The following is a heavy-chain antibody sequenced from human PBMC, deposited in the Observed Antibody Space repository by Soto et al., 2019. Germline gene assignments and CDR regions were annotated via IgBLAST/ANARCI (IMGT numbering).Heavy chain of an antibody. D-gene: IGHD2-15*01. CDR3: ARDRAYCSGGSCYSPPRGYYYGMDV. Sequence: SETLSLTCTVSGGSISSYYWSWIRQPPGKGLEWIGYIYYSGSTNYNPSLKSRVTISVDTSKNQFSLKLSSVTAADTAVYYCARDRAYCSGGSCYSPPRGYYYGMDVWGQGTTVTVSS. CDR2: IYYSGST. CDR1: GGSISSYY. V-gene: IGHV4-59*01. J-gene: IGHJ6*02.